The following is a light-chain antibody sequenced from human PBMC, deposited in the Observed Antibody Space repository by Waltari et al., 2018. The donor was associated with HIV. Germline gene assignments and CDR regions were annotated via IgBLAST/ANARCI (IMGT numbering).Light chain of an antibody. J-gene: IGKJ1*01. CDR3: QQYNNWPRT. CDR2: WAS. Sequence: DVVVTQSPDSLAVSVGERATLNCKSSQSLLYSSIAWYQQKPGQRPKLLIYWASTRESGVPDRFIGSGSGTDFTLTISNLQTEDVAVYYCQQYNNWPRTFGQGTKVEIK. CDR1: QSLLYSS. V-gene: IGKV4-1*01.